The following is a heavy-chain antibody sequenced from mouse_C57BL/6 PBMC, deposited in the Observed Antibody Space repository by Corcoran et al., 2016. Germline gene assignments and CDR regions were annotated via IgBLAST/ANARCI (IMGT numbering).Heavy chain of an antibody. CDR1: GFSLSTSGMG. V-gene: IGHV8-12*01. J-gene: IGHJ4*01. Sequence: QVTLKESGPGILQSSQTLSLTCSFSGFSLSTSGMGVSWIRQPSGKGLEWLAHIYWDDDKHYNPSLKSRLTISKDTSRNQVFLKITSVDTADTATYYCARTSPSTMVTSYAMDYWGQGTSVTVSS. CDR2: IYWDDDK. D-gene: IGHD2-2*01. CDR3: ARTSPSTMVTSYAMDY.